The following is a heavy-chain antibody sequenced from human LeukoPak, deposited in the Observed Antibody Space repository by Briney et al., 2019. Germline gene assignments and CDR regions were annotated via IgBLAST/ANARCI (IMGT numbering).Heavy chain of an antibody. J-gene: IGHJ4*02. V-gene: IGHV3-48*03. Sequence: GGSLRLSCSASGYSFSAFEMNWVRQAPGKGLEWISYIDASGGKMTYADSVKGRFTVSRDNARDSLYLQMNSLRAEDTAVYYCAREVLRRGSSPFDFWGQGTLVTVSS. CDR2: IDASGGKM. CDR3: AREVLRRGSSPFDF. CDR1: GYSFSAFE. D-gene: IGHD3-16*01.